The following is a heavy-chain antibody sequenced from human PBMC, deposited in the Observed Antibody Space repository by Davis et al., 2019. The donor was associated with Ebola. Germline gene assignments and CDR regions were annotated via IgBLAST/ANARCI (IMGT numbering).Heavy chain of an antibody. V-gene: IGHV4-4*02. CDR3: ARGGGGYCSSTSCYRYYGMDV. J-gene: IGHJ6*02. Sequence: MPSESLSLTCAVSGGSISSSNWWSWVRQPPGKGLEWIGEIYHSGSTNYNPSLKSRVTISVDTSKNQFSLKLSSVTAADSAVYYCARGGGGYCSSTSCYRYYGMDVWGQGTTVTVSS. CDR2: IYHSGST. D-gene: IGHD2-2*02. CDR1: GGSISSSNW.